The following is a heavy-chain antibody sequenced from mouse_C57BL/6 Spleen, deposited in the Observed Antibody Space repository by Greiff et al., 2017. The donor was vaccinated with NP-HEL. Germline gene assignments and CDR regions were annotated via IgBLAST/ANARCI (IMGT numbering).Heavy chain of an antibody. Sequence: DVMLVESGGGLVKPGGSLKLSCAASGFTFSSYTMSWVRQTPEKRLEWVATISGGGGNTYYPDSVKGRFTISRDNAKNTLYLQMSSLRSEDTALYYCASLSNSGWYFDVWGTGTTVTVSS. D-gene: IGHD3-1*01. CDR3: ASLSNSGWYFDV. V-gene: IGHV5-9*01. CDR1: GFTFSSYT. CDR2: ISGGGGNT. J-gene: IGHJ1*03.